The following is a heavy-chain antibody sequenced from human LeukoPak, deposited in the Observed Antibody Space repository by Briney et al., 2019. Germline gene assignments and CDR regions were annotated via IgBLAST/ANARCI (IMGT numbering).Heavy chain of an antibody. CDR1: GGSISSYY. CDR3: AREVAENSAADPRYYYYYMDV. CDR2: IYYSGST. J-gene: IGHJ6*03. V-gene: IGHV4-59*01. Sequence: SETLSLTCTVSGGSISSYYWSWIRQPPGKGLEWIGYIYYSGSTNYNPSLKSRVTISVDTSKNQFSLKLSSVTAADTAVYYCAREVAENSAADPRYYYYYMDVWGKGTTVTVSS. D-gene: IGHD6-13*01.